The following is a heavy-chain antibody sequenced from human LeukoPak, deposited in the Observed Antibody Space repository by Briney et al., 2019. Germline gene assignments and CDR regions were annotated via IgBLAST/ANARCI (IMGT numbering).Heavy chain of an antibody. CDR3: ARHAVGDCSSTSCYSPTINYYYYGMDV. Sequence: SETLSLTCTVSGGSISSYYWSWIRQPPGKGLEWIGYIYYSGSTNYNPSLKSRVTISVGTSKNQFSLKLSSVTAADTAVYYCARHAVGDCSSTSCYSPTINYYYYGMDVWGQGTTVTVSS. V-gene: IGHV4-59*08. CDR2: IYYSGST. CDR1: GGSISSYY. J-gene: IGHJ6*02. D-gene: IGHD2-2*02.